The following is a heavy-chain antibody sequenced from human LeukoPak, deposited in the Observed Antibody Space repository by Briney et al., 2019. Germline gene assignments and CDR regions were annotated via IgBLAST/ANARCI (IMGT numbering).Heavy chain of an antibody. D-gene: IGHD4-23*01. Sequence: SETLSLTCTVSGGSISSYYWSWIRQPPGKGLEWIGYIYYSGSTNYNPSLKSRVTISVDTSKNQFSLKLSSVTAADTAVYYCARHDYGGNEMDRWFDPWGQGTLVTVSS. CDR2: IYYSGST. CDR1: GGSISSYY. V-gene: IGHV4-59*08. CDR3: ARHDYGGNEMDRWFDP. J-gene: IGHJ5*02.